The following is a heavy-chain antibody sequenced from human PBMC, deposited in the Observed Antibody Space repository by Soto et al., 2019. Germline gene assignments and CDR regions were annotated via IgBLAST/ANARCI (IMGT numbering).Heavy chain of an antibody. Sequence: ASVKVSCKASGYTFTSYGISWVRHSPGQGLEWMGWISAYNGNTNYAQKLQGRVTMTTDTSTSTAYMELRSLRSDDTAVYYCARAQGDCSGGSCYSVYFDYWGQGTLVTVSS. CDR3: ARAQGDCSGGSCYSVYFDY. D-gene: IGHD2-15*01. J-gene: IGHJ4*02. CDR2: ISAYNGNT. V-gene: IGHV1-18*01. CDR1: GYTFTSYG.